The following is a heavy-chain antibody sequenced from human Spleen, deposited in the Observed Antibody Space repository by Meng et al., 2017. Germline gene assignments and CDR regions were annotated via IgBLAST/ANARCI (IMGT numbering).Heavy chain of an antibody. J-gene: IGHJ4*02. Sequence: SETLSLTCTVSGGSISSGSYHWSWIRQPAGKGLEWIGRAYTSGSTNYNPSLKSRVTISVDTSKNQFSLKLSSVTAADTAVYYCARTRTYGSGSSGSLNFDYWGQGTLVTVSS. CDR2: AYTSGST. CDR1: GGSISSGSYH. D-gene: IGHD3-10*01. CDR3: ARTRTYGSGSSGSLNFDY. V-gene: IGHV4-61*02.